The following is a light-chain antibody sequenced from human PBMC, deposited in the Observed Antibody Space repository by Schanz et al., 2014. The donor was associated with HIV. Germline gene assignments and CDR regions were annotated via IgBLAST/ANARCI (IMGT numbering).Light chain of an antibody. J-gene: IGKJ1*01. CDR3: QQYNRYWT. CDR2: AAL. V-gene: IGKV1-17*01. Sequence: DIQMTQSPSSLSASVGNRVTITCRASQGIRNDLGWYQQKPGKAPKLLIYAALNLQSGVPSRFSGSGSGTEFTLTISSLQPDDFATYCCQQYNRYWTFGQGTKVEIK. CDR1: QGIRND.